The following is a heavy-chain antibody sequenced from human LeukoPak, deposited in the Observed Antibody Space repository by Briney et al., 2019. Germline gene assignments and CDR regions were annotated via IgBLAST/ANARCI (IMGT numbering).Heavy chain of an antibody. CDR2: ISPSSSYI. Sequence: KPGGSLRLSCAASGFTFSSYSMNWVRQAPGKGLEWVSSISPSSSYIYYADSVKGRFTISRDNAKNSLYLQINSLRAEDTAVYYCARGRGCSSMTCYPDYWGQGTLVTVSS. D-gene: IGHD2-2*01. CDR1: GFTFSSYS. J-gene: IGHJ4*02. V-gene: IGHV3-21*01. CDR3: ARGRGCSSMTCYPDY.